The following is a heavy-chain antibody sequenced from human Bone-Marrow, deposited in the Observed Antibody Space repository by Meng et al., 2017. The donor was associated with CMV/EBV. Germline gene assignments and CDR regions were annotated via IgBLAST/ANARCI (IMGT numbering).Heavy chain of an antibody. J-gene: IGHJ4*02. Sequence: ASVKVSCKASGYTFTSYGISWVRQAPGQGLEWMGWISAYNGNTNYAQKLQGRVTMTTDTSTSTAYMELRSLRSDVTAVYYCARVYCTNGVCYTGHDYWGQGTLVTVSS. D-gene: IGHD2-8*01. V-gene: IGHV1-18*01. CDR1: GYTFTSYG. CDR2: ISAYNGNT. CDR3: ARVYCTNGVCYTGHDY.